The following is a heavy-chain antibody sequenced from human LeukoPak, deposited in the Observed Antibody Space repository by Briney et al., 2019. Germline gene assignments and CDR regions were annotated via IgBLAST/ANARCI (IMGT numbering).Heavy chain of an antibody. J-gene: IGHJ4*02. CDR3: ARKPYYGSGGAVDY. CDR2: IYYSGST. V-gene: IGHV4-39*01. Sequence: PSETLSLTCTVSGGSISSSSYYWGWIRQPPGKGLEWIGSIYYSGSTYYNPSLKSRVTISVDTSKNQFSLKLSSVTAADTAVYYCARKPYYGSGGAVDYWSQGTLVTVSS. CDR1: GGSISSSSYY. D-gene: IGHD3-10*01.